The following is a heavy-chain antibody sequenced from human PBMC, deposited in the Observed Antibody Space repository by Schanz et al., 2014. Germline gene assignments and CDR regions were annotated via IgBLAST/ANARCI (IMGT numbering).Heavy chain of an antibody. V-gene: IGHV1-3*01. CDR2: INAGTGNT. CDR1: GATFNSYA. CDR3: ARDGVDAAAGVNY. J-gene: IGHJ4*02. Sequence: QVQLVQSGAEVKKPGASVKVSCKSSGATFNSYAFGWVRQAPGQRLEWMGWINAGTGNTEYSQKFQGRVTITRDTLASTAYMEVSSLRSEDTAVYYCARDGVDAAAGVNYWGQGTLVTVSS. D-gene: IGHD6-13*01.